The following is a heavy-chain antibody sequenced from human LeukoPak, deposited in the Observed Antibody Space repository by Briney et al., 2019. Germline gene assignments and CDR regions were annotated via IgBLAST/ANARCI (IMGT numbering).Heavy chain of an antibody. CDR2: INHSGST. J-gene: IGHJ4*02. CDR3: ARGSFNYYDTSGYYSPFDY. Sequence: SETLSLTCAVYGGSFSDYYWSWIRQPPGKGLEWIGEINHSGSTNYNPSLKSRVTISVDTSKNQFSLKLSSVTAADTAVYFCARGSFNYYDTSGYYSPFDYWGPGNLVTVSS. D-gene: IGHD3-22*01. CDR1: GGSFSDYY. V-gene: IGHV4-34*01.